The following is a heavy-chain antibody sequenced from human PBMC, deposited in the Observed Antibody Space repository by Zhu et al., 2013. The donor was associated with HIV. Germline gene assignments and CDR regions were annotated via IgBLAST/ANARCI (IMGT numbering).Heavy chain of an antibody. D-gene: IGHD3-22*01. J-gene: IGHJ2*01. V-gene: IGHV1-69*06. CDR3: ARDGYYDSSGYYYWYFDL. CDR1: GGTFSSYA. Sequence: QVQLVQSGAEVKKPGSSVKVSCKASGGTFSSYAISWVRQAPGQGLEWMGGIIPIFGTANYAQKFQGRVTITADKSTSTAYMELSSLRSEDTAVYYCARDGYYDSSGYYYWYFDLWGRGTLVTVSS. CDR2: IIPIFGTA.